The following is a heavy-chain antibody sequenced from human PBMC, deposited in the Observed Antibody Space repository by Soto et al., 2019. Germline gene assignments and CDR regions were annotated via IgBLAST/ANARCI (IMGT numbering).Heavy chain of an antibody. D-gene: IGHD3-3*01. CDR3: AREEGLSLDY. CDR2: IYYSGST. Sequence: SETLSLSCSVSGASIYNGGYFWSWIRQSPGKGLEWIGSIYYSGSTYYNPSLKSRVTISVDTSKNQFSLKLTSVTAADTAVYYCAREEGLSLDYWGQGTLVTVSS. CDR1: GASIYNGGYF. V-gene: IGHV4-39*07. J-gene: IGHJ4*02.